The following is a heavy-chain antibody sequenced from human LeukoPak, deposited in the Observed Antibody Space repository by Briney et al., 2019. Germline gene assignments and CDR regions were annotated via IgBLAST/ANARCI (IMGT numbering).Heavy chain of an antibody. CDR3: ARHGYSYGSDY. CDR2: VYTSGST. CDR1: GGSISSYY. D-gene: IGHD5-18*01. Sequence: PSETLSLTCTVSGGSISSYYWSWIRQPAGKGLEWIGRVYTSGSTNYNPSLKSRVTMSVDTSKNQFSLWLSSVTAADTAVYYCARHGYSYGSDYWGQGTLVTVSS. V-gene: IGHV4-4*07. J-gene: IGHJ4*02.